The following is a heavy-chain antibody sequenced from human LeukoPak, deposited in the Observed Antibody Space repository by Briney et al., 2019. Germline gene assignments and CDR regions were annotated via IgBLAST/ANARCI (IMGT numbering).Heavy chain of an antibody. J-gene: IGHJ5*02. CDR1: GFTFSSYG. D-gene: IGHD3-10*01. Sequence: GGSLRLSCAASGFTFSSYGMSWVRQAPGKGLEWVANIKQDGSEKYYVDSVKGRFTISRDNAKNSLYLQMNSLRAEDTAVYYCARDHYGLTSYPNPWGQGTLVTVSS. CDR2: IKQDGSEK. V-gene: IGHV3-7*01. CDR3: ARDHYGLTSYPNP.